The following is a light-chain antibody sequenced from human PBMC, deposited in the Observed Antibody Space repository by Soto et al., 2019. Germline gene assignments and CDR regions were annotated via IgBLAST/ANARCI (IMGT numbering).Light chain of an antibody. CDR3: CSYADGNTVV. CDR1: SSDVGRYNL. CDR2: GDN. J-gene: IGLJ2*01. V-gene: IGLV2-23*01. Sequence: QSALTQPASVSGSPGQSITISCTGTSSDVGRYNLVSWYQHHPGKAPILMSYGDNQRPAGISNRFSGSSSGNTASLTISGLQAEEEADYHCCSYADGNTVVFGGGTKLTVL.